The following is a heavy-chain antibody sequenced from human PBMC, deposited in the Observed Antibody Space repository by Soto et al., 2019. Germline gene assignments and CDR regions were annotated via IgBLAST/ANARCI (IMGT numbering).Heavy chain of an antibody. V-gene: IGHV3-48*01. CDR1: GFTFSSYS. Sequence: GGSLRLSCAASGFTFSSYSMNWVRQAPGKGLEWVSYISSSSSTIYYADSVKGRFTISRDNAKNSLYLQMNSLRAEDTAVYYCARRGTYSGYDRDYYYYYYMDVWGKGTTVTVSS. D-gene: IGHD5-12*01. J-gene: IGHJ6*03. CDR2: ISSSSSTI. CDR3: ARRGTYSGYDRDYYYYYYMDV.